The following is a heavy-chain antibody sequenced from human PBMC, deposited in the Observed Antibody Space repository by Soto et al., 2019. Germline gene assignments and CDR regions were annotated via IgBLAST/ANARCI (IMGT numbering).Heavy chain of an antibody. V-gene: IGHV3-9*01. CDR3: AKDFYEGLVVSNDY. Sequence: GGSLRLSCAASGFTFEDNAMHWVRQVPGRGPEWVSGINWNGGTTDYADSVRGRFTIFRDNSKNSLFLQMNSLRPEDTALYYCAKDFYEGLVVSNDYWGQGTMVTVSS. CDR1: GFTFEDNA. D-gene: IGHD6-19*01. J-gene: IGHJ4*02. CDR2: INWNGGTT.